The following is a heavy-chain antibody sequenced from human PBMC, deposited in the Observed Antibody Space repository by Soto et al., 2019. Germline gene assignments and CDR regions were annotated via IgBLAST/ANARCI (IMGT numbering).Heavy chain of an antibody. CDR3: ARDIMGTNYYYYGMDV. V-gene: IGHV4-59*01. Sequence: QVQLQESGPGLVKPSETLSLTCTVSGGSISSYYWSWIRQPPGKGLEWIGYIYYSGSTNYNPSLKGPVTISVATSKNQFSLKLSSVTAADTAVYYCARDIMGTNYYYYGMDVWGQGTTVTVSS. D-gene: IGHD2-8*01. CDR2: IYYSGST. J-gene: IGHJ6*02. CDR1: GGSISSYY.